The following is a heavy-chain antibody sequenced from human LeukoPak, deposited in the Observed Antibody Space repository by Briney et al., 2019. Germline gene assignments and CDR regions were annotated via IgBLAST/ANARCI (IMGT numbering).Heavy chain of an antibody. D-gene: IGHD2-15*01. CDR3: AKDRLACSGGSCYSSRYYYGMDV. J-gene: IGHJ6*02. CDR2: MSGSGGST. CDR1: GFNVIGND. Sequence: GGSLRLSCAPSGFNVIGNDMNWVRQAPGKGLEWVSVMSGSGGSTYYADSVKGRFTISRDNSRNTLFLQMKSLRAEDAAVYYCAKDRLACSGGSCYSSRYYYGMDVWGQGTTVTVSS. V-gene: IGHV3-23*01.